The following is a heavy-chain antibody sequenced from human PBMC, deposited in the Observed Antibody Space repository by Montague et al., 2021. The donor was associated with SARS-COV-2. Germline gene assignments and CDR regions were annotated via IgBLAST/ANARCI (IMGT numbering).Heavy chain of an antibody. CDR2: MYYSGST. Sequence: SETLSLTCTISGGSISSNNYYWDGIRQPPGKGLVWIGNMYYSGSTYYNPSLKSRVTISIDTSKNQFSLKLSSVTAADTAVYYCARDDIVLQGVTKGMDVWGQGTTVTVSS. CDR1: GGSISSNNYY. J-gene: IGHJ6*02. V-gene: IGHV4-39*07. D-gene: IGHD3-10*01. CDR3: ARDDIVLQGVTKGMDV.